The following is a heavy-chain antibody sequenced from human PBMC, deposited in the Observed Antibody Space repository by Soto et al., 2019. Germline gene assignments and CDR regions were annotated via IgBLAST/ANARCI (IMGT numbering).Heavy chain of an antibody. D-gene: IGHD6-6*01. Sequence: SETLSLTCTVSGDSITSSSHYWGWIRQPPGKGLECIANIYYDGNTYYNPSLKNRVAISLDTSKNQFSLRLNSVTAANTAVYYCARSSIEPRVFLYPFDSWGQGTLVTVSS. CDR2: IYYDGNT. CDR1: GDSITSSSHY. V-gene: IGHV4-39*01. J-gene: IGHJ4*02. CDR3: ARSSIEPRVFLYPFDS.